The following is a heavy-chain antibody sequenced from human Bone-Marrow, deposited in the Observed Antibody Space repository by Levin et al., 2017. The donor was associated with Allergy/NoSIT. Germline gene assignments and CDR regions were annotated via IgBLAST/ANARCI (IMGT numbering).Heavy chain of an antibody. CDR1: GYTFINYG. V-gene: IGHV1-18*01. D-gene: IGHD3-22*01. Sequence: ASVKVSCTASGYTFINYGISWVRQAPGQGLEWMGWISAYNASTNYAQKLQGRVTMTTDTSTSTAYMELRSPRSDDTAVYYCARFYYDTSGNYNYWGQGTLVTVSS. CDR2: ISAYNAST. CDR3: ARFYYDTSGNYNY. J-gene: IGHJ4*02.